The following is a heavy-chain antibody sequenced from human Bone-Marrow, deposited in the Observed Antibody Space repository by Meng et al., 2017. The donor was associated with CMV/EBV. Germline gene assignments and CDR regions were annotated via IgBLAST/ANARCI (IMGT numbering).Heavy chain of an antibody. CDR3: AIIAIPGYCSSTSCLTPFDY. CDR2: IYYSGST. CDR1: SISY. D-gene: IGHD2-2*01. J-gene: IGHJ4*02. V-gene: IGHV4-39*01. Sequence: SISYWGWIRHPPGKGLEWIGRIYYSGSTYYNPSLKIRVTISVDTSKNQCALKLSSVTAADTAVYYCAIIAIPGYCSSTSCLTPFDYWGQGTLVTVSS.